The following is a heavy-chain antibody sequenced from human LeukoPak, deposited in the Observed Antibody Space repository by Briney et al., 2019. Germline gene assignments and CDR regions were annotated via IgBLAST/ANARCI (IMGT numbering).Heavy chain of an antibody. CDR3: ARGRYDFWSGYPFDY. CDR1: GGSISSGGYY. Sequence: SETLCLTCTVSGGSISSGGYYWSWIRQHPGKGLEWIGYIYYSGSTYYNPFLKSRVTISVDTSKNQFSLKLSSVTAADTAVYYCARGRYDFWSGYPFDYWGQGTLVTVSS. V-gene: IGHV4-31*03. J-gene: IGHJ4*02. CDR2: IYYSGST. D-gene: IGHD3-3*01.